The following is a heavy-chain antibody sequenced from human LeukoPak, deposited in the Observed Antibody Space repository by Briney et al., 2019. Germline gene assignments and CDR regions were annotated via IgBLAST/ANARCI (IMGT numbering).Heavy chain of an antibody. J-gene: IGHJ4*02. Sequence: GASVKVSCKASGGTFSSYAISWVRQAPGRGLEWMGGIIPIFGTANYAQKFQGRVTITADESTSTAYMELSSLRSEDTAVYYCARRFHYDILTGYPYYFDYWGQGTLVTVSS. V-gene: IGHV1-69*01. CDR2: IIPIFGTA. CDR1: GGTFSSYA. CDR3: ARRFHYDILTGYPYYFDY. D-gene: IGHD3-9*01.